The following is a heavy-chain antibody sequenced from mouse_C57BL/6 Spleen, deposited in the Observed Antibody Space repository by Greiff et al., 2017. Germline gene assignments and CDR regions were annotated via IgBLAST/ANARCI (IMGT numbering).Heavy chain of an antibody. Sequence: LQQPGAELVKPGASVKLSCKASGYTFTSYNMHWVKQTPRQGLEWIGAIYPGNGDTSYNQTFKGKATLTVDKSYSTAYMQLSSLTSEDSAVYFCARDDAAWFAYWGQGTLVTVSA. J-gene: IGHJ3*01. V-gene: IGHV1-12*01. CDR2: IYPGNGDT. CDR3: ARDDAAWFAY. CDR1: GYTFTSYN. D-gene: IGHD2-12*01.